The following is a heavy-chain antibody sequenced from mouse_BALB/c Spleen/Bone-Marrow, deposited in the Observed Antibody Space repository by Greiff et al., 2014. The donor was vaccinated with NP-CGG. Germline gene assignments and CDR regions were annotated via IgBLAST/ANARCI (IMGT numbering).Heavy chain of an antibody. CDR2: IYPGDGDT. V-gene: IGHV1-87*01. D-gene: IGHD2-3*01. J-gene: IGHJ3*01. Sequence: QVQLQQPGAELARPGASVKLSCKASGYTFTSYWMQWVKQRPGQGLEWIGTIYPGDGDTRYTQKFKGKATLTADKSSSTAYMQLSSLASEDSAAYYCARFGYSFAYWGQGTLVTVSA. CDR3: ARFGYSFAY. CDR1: GYTFTSYW.